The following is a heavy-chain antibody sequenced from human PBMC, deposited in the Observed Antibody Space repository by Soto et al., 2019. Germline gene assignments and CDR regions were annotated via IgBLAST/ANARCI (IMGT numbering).Heavy chain of an antibody. V-gene: IGHV3-33*01. CDR3: ARPPAVLWFGELSDYYGMDV. Sequence: QVQLVESGGGVVQPGRSLRLSCAASGFTFSSYGMHWVRQAPGKGLEWVAVIWYDGSNKYYADSVKGRFTISRDNSKNTLYLQMNSLRAEDTAVYYCARPPAVLWFGELSDYYGMDVWGQGTTVTVSS. CDR1: GFTFSSYG. D-gene: IGHD3-10*01. J-gene: IGHJ6*02. CDR2: IWYDGSNK.